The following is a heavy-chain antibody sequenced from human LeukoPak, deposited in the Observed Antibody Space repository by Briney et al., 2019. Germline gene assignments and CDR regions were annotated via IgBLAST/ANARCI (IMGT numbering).Heavy chain of an antibody. CDR3: ARDYYDSSGFGAFDI. V-gene: IGHV1-2*02. CDR2: INPNSGGT. J-gene: IGHJ3*02. Sequence: APVKLSCTASGYTFTAYYMHWVRQPPGQGLEWMGWINPNSGGTNYAQKFQGRVTMTRDTSISTAYMELSRLRSDDTAVYYCARDYYDSSGFGAFDIWGQGTMVTVSS. CDR1: GYTFTAYY. D-gene: IGHD3-22*01.